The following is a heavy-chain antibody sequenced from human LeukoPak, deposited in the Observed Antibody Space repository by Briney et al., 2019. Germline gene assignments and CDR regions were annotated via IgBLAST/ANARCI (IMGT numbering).Heavy chain of an antibody. CDR2: IYYSGST. J-gene: IGHJ3*02. V-gene: IGHV4-61*05. CDR3: ARKRGTLPPPHTNAFDI. Sequence: SETLSLTCTVSGGSISSSSYYWGWIRQPPGKGLEWIGYIYYSGSTNYNPSLKSRVTISVDTSKNQFSLKLSSVTAADTAVYYCARKRGTLPPPHTNAFDIWGQGTMVTVSS. CDR1: GGSISSSSYY. D-gene: IGHD1-1*01.